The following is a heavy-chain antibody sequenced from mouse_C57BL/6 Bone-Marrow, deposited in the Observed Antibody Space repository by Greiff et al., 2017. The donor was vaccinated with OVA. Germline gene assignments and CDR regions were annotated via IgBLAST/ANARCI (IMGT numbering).Heavy chain of an antibody. CDR1: GFTFSDYG. Sequence: EVHLVESGGGLVKPGGSLKLSCAASGFTFSDYGMHWVRQAPEKGLEWVAYISSGSSTIYYADTVKGRFTISRDNAKNTLFLQITSLRSEDTAMYYCARDYGSSYDYFDYWGQGTTLTVSS. J-gene: IGHJ2*01. V-gene: IGHV5-17*01. CDR3: ARDYGSSYDYFDY. CDR2: ISSGSSTI. D-gene: IGHD1-1*01.